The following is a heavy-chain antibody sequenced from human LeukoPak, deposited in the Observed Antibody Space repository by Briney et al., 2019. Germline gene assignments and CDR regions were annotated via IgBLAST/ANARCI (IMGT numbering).Heavy chain of an antibody. J-gene: IGHJ5*02. Sequence: SVKVSCKASGGTFSSYAISWVRQAPGQGLEWMGGIIPIFGTANYAQKFQGRVTITTDESTSTAYMELSSLRSEDTAVYYCARDQLAGIAAAGLNWFDPWGQGTLVTVSS. D-gene: IGHD6-13*01. CDR1: GGTFSSYA. CDR2: IIPIFGTA. V-gene: IGHV1-69*05. CDR3: ARDQLAGIAAAGLNWFDP.